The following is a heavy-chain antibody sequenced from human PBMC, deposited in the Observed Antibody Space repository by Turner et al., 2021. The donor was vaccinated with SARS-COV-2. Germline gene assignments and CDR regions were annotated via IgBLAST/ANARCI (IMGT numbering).Heavy chain of an antibody. V-gene: IGHV5-51*03. CDR2: IYPGDSDT. CDR1: GYTFTSFW. J-gene: IGHJ4*02. CDR3: ARGFLNFDI. Sequence: EVRLGQSGAKGREPGESLQFSCKGSGYTFTSFWIGWVRQVPGKGLEWLGIIYPGDSDTQYNPSFEGQVTISADKSLNTAYLQWSCLEASDTAMYYCARGFLNFDIWGQGTLVSVSA.